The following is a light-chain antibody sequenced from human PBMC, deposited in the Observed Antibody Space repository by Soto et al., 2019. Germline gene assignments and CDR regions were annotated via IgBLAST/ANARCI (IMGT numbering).Light chain of an antibody. CDR2: DVS. CDR1: SSDVGAYNY. CDR3: SSYTSSSTLV. J-gene: IGLJ2*01. V-gene: IGLV2-14*01. Sequence: QSALTQPASVSGSPGQSITISCTGTSSDVGAYNYVSWYHQHPGKAPKLMIYDVSNRPSGVSNRFSGSKSGNTASLTISGLQAEDEAEYYCSSYTSSSTLVFGGGTKVTVL.